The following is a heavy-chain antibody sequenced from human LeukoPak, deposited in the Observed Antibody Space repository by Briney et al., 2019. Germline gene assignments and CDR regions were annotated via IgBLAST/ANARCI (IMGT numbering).Heavy chain of an antibody. D-gene: IGHD5-12*01. CDR1: GFTFSSYG. Sequence: GGSLRLSCAASGFTFSSYGMHWVRQAPGKGLEWVAVISYDGSNKYYAGSVKGRFTISRDNSKNTLYLQMNSLRAEDTAVYYCAKDEVNSGYDFYFDYWGQGTLVTVSS. CDR3: AKDEVNSGYDFYFDY. CDR2: ISYDGSNK. V-gene: IGHV3-30*18. J-gene: IGHJ4*02.